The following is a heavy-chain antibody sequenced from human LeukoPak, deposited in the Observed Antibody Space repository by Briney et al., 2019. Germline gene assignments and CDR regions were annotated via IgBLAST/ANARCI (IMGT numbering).Heavy chain of an antibody. Sequence: PGGSLRLSCATSGFTFSGYSMNWVRQAPGKGLEWISYISSSSINIHYGDSVKGRFTISRDNAENSLYLQMNSLRAEDTAVYYCAKDRAPFRPAYYYYGMDVWGQGTTVTVSS. J-gene: IGHJ6*02. CDR2: ISSSSINI. V-gene: IGHV3-48*01. CDR1: GFTFSGYS. D-gene: IGHD2-2*01. CDR3: AKDRAPFRPAYYYYGMDV.